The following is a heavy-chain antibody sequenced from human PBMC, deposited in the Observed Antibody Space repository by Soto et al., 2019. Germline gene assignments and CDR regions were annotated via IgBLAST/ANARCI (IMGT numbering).Heavy chain of an antibody. CDR3: ARSPQLRVLESHYYYYCMDV. V-gene: IGHV5-51*01. CDR1: GYSFTSYW. Sequence: GESLKISCKGSGYSFTSYWIGWVRQMPGKGLEWMGIIYPGDSDTRYSPSFQDQVTISADKSISTAYLQWSSLKASDTAMYYCARSPQLRVLESHYYYYCMDVWGQGTTVTVSS. D-gene: IGHD3-3*01. J-gene: IGHJ6*02. CDR2: IYPGDSDT.